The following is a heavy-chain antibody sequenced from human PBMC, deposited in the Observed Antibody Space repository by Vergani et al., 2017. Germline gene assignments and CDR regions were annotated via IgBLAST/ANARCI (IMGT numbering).Heavy chain of an antibody. CDR1: GFTVSSNY. CDR3: AREWVLAATGLDF. J-gene: IGHJ4*02. D-gene: IGHD2-8*01. Sequence: EVQLVESGGGLVQPGGSLRLSCAASGFTVSSNYMSWVRQAPGKGLEWVSVIYSGGSTYYADSVKGRFTISRDNSKNTLYLQMNSLGAEDTAVYYCAREWVLAATGLDFWGQGTLVTVSS. CDR2: IYSGGST. V-gene: IGHV3-66*02.